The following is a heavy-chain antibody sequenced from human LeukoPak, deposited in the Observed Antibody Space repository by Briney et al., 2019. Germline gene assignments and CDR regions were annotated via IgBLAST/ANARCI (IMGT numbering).Heavy chain of an antibody. D-gene: IGHD1-14*01. V-gene: IGHV3-72*01. CDR2: SRNKANSYTT. CDR3: VRGYRGFDI. Sequence: GGSLRLSCTVSGFTFSDHYMDWVRQVPGRGLEWLARSRNKANSYTTKYAASVEGSFTISRDDSKNSLYLQMNSLKIEDTAVYYCVRGYRGFDIWGQGTMVTVSS. J-gene: IGHJ3*02. CDR1: GFTFSDHY.